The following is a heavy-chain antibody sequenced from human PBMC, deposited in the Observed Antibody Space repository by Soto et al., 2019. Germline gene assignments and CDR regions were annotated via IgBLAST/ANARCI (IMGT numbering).Heavy chain of an antibody. CDR3: TIYPTWWELRARDAFDI. J-gene: IGHJ3*02. CDR1: GFTFGDYA. V-gene: IGHV3-49*03. Sequence: GGSLRLSCTASGFTFGDYAMSWFRQAPGKGLEWVGFIRSKAYGGTTEYAASVKGRFTISRDDSKSIAYLQMNSLKTEDTAVYYCTIYPTWWELRARDAFDIWGQGTMVTVSS. CDR2: IRSKAYGGTT. D-gene: IGHD1-26*01.